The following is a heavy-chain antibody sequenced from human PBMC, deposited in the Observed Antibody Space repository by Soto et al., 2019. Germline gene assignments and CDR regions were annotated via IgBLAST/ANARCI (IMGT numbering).Heavy chain of an antibody. V-gene: IGHV3-30-3*01. J-gene: IGHJ4*02. D-gene: IGHD2-2*01. CDR2: ISHDGINK. CDR3: GRCTSTSCHLGSDY. CDR1: GFTFSSYA. Sequence: PGGSLRLSCAASGFTFSSYAMNWVRQAPGKGLEWVALISHDGINKYYADSVRGRFTISRDSSTNTLYLQMNSLKAADTAVYYCGRCTSTSCHLGSDYWGQGTLVTV.